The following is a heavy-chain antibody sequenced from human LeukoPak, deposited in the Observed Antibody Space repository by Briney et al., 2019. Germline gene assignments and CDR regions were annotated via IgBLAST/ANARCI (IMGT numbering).Heavy chain of an antibody. CDR3: VKMARLADN. J-gene: IGHJ4*02. CDR1: GFTFSSYS. D-gene: IGHD6-6*01. V-gene: IGHV3-21*05. Sequence: GGSLRLSCAASGFTFSSYSMNWIRQAPGKGLEWLSYIGPSGNDINYADSVRGRFTISRDNAKNSLFLQMNSLRAEDTAVYYCVKMARLADNWGQGTLVTVSS. CDR2: IGPSGNDI.